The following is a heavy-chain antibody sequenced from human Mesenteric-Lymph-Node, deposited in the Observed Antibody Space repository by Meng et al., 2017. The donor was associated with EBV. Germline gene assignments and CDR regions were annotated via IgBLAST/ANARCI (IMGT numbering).Heavy chain of an antibody. CDR1: GGSRSCVNW. V-gene: IGHV4-4*02. CDR3: ARGTVAGTHLDY. J-gene: IGHJ4*02. D-gene: IGHD6-19*01. Sequence: PSAAVHLSVRLFGGSRSCVNWWSWVRQPPGTGLEWIGDIYHSGSTNYNPSLQSRVTISVDKSKNQFSLKLSSVTAADTAVYYCARGTVAGTHLDYWAQGTLVTVSS. CDR2: IYHSGST.